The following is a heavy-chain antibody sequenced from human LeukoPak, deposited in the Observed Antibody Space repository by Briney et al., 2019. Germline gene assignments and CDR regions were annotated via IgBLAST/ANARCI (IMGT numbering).Heavy chain of an antibody. CDR1: GGSFSGYY. D-gene: IGHD6-13*01. V-gene: IGHV4-34*01. CDR2: INHSGST. CDR3: ARKYAAAAPLGY. J-gene: IGHJ4*02. Sequence: PSETLSLTCAVYGGSFSGYYWSWIRQPPGKGLEWIGEINHSGSTNYNPSLKSRVTISVDTSKNQFSLKLSSVTAADTAVYYCARKYAAAAPLGYWGQGTLVTVSS.